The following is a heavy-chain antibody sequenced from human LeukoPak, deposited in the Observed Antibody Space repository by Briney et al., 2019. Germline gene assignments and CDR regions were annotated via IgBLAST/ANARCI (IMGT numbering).Heavy chain of an antibody. J-gene: IGHJ3*02. Sequence: SETLSLTCTVSGGSINSASYYWGWIRQPPGKGLEWIANMYYSGSTYYNPSLKSRVTISVDTSKNQFSLKLSSVTAADTAVYYCARAVIAAAHPRDAFDIWGQGTMVTVSS. CDR3: ARAVIAAAHPRDAFDI. D-gene: IGHD6-13*01. CDR2: MYYSGST. CDR1: GGSINSASYY. V-gene: IGHV4-39*07.